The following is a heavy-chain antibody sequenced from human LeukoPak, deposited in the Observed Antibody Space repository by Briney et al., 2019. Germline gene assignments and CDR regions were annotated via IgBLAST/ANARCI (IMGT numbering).Heavy chain of an antibody. CDR3: AKGPFPIAAAATTPFDY. V-gene: IGHV3-30*18. D-gene: IGHD6-13*01. CDR1: GFTFSSYG. CDR2: ISYDGSNK. Sequence: GRSLRLSCAASGFTFSSYGMHWVRQAPGKGLEWVAVISYDGSNKYHADSVKGRFTISRDNSKNTLYLQMNSLRAEDTAVYYCAKGPFPIAAAATTPFDYWGQGTLVTVSS. J-gene: IGHJ4*02.